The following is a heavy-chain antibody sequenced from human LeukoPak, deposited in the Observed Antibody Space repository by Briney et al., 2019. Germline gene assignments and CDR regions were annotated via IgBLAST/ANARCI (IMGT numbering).Heavy chain of an antibody. CDR1: GYTFTGYY. J-gene: IGHJ3*02. Sequence: GASVKDSCKASGYTFTGYYMHWVRQAPGQGLEWMGRINPNSGGTNYAQKFQGRVTMTRDTSISTAYMELSRLRSDDTAVYYCASLGPTVTTLSGSFDIWGQGTMVTVSS. D-gene: IGHD4-17*01. V-gene: IGHV1-2*06. CDR3: ASLGPTVTTLSGSFDI. CDR2: INPNSGGT.